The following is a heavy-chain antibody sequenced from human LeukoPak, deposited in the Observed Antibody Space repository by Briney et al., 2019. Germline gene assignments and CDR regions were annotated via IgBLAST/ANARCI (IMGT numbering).Heavy chain of an antibody. CDR3: ARAPSGSYSNTPYYYYYIDV. D-gene: IGHD3-10*01. Sequence: SETLSLTCTVSGGSISSYYWSWIRQPPGKGLEWIGSIYYIGSTNYNPSLKSRVTISVDTSKNQFSLKVSSVTAADTAVYYCARAPSGSYSNTPYYYYYIDVWGKGTTVTISS. CDR2: IYYIGST. CDR1: GGSISSYY. V-gene: IGHV4-59*01. J-gene: IGHJ6*03.